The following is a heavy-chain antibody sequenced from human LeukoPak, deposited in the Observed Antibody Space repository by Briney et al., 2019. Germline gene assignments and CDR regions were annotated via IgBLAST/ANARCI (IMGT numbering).Heavy chain of an antibody. CDR2: ISSSTTTI. Sequence: GGSLRLSCAASGFTFSSYSMNWVRQAPGKGLEWVSYISSSTTTIYYADSVKGRFTISRDSAKNSLFLQMNSLRAEDTAVYYCAREILSVDTPMDWYFDYWGQGTLVTVSS. V-gene: IGHV3-48*01. J-gene: IGHJ4*02. CDR3: AREILSVDTPMDWYFDY. CDR1: GFTFSSYS. D-gene: IGHD5-18*01.